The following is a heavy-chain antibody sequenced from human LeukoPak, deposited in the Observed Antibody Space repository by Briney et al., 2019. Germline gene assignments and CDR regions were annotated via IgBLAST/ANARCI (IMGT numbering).Heavy chain of an antibody. CDR3: ARQGTYSYDSRGFDY. Sequence: SETLSLTCAVYGGSFSGYYWSWIRQPPGKGLEWIGEINHSGSTNYNPSLKSRVTISVDTSKNQFSLKLSSVPAADTAVYYCARQGTYSYDSRGFDYWGQGTLVTVSS. CDR1: GGSFSGYY. CDR2: INHSGST. D-gene: IGHD3-22*01. J-gene: IGHJ4*02. V-gene: IGHV4-34*01.